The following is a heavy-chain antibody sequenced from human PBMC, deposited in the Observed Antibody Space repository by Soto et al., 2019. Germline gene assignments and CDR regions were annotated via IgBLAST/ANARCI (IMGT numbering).Heavy chain of an antibody. CDR1: GGSISSSSYY. J-gene: IGHJ5*02. CDR2: IYYSGST. Sequence: PSETLSLTCTVSGGSISSSSYYWGWIRQPPGKGLEWIGSIYYSGSTYYNPSLESRVTISVDTSKNQFSLKLSSVTAADTAVYYCARRDSSLADWFDPWGQGTLVTVSS. V-gene: IGHV4-39*01. CDR3: ARRDSSLADWFDP. D-gene: IGHD6-19*01.